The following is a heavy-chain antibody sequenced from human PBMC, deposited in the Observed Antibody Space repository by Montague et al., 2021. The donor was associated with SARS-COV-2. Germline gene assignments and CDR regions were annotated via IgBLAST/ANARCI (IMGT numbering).Heavy chain of an antibody. CDR2: FDPEDGET. CDR1: GNTLTELS. J-gene: IGHJ4*02. CDR3: ATIPLHYYDSSRYFDY. V-gene: IGHV1-24*01. Sequence: SVTVSCKVSGNTLTELSMHWVRQAPGKGLEWMGGFDPEDGETVYAQKFQGRVTMTEDTSTDTAYMELSSLRSEDTAVYYCATIPLHYYDSSRYFDYWGQGTLVTVSS. D-gene: IGHD3-22*01.